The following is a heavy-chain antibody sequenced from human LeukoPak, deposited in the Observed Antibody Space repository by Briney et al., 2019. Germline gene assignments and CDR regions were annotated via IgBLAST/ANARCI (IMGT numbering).Heavy chain of an antibody. Sequence: PSETLSLTCTVSRGSISRYYWSWIRQPAGMGLEWIGRINERGTTNYNAPLNSRVTMSVDTSKNQFSLRLRSVTVADTAMYYCVRGPQYSRGNNFDSCGEGILVPVSS. D-gene: IGHD6-19*01. CDR3: VRGPQYSRGNNFDS. CDR1: RGSISRYY. V-gene: IGHV4-4*07. CDR2: INERGTT. J-gene: IGHJ5*01.